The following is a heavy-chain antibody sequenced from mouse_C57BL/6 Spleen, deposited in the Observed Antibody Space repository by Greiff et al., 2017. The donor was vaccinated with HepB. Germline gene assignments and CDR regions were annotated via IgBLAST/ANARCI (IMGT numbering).Heavy chain of an antibody. CDR3: ARDGGRYLYFDV. CDR1: GFTFSSYA. V-gene: IGHV5-4*01. Sequence: EVQLVESGGGLVKPGGSLKLSCAASGFTFSSYAMSWVRQTPEKRLEWVATISDGGSYTYYPDNVKGRFTISRDNAKNNLYLQMSHLKSEDTAMYYCARDGGRYLYFDVWGTGTTVTVSS. D-gene: IGHD2-12*01. J-gene: IGHJ1*03. CDR2: ISDGGSYT.